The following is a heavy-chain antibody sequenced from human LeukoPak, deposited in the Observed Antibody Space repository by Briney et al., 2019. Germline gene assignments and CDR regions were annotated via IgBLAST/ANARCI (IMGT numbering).Heavy chain of an antibody. D-gene: IGHD2-2*02. Sequence: GGSLRLSCAASGFTFSSYSMNWVRQAPGKGLEWVSSISSSSSYKYYADSVKGRFTISRDNAKNSLYLQMNSLRAEDTAVYYCARDESKEEYCSSTSCYTRSREYSWFDPWGQGTLVTVSS. V-gene: IGHV3-21*04. CDR3: ARDESKEEYCSSTSCYTRSREYSWFDP. CDR1: GFTFSSYS. CDR2: ISSSSSYK. J-gene: IGHJ5*02.